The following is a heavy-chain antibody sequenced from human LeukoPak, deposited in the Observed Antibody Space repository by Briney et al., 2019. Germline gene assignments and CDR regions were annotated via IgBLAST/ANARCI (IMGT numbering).Heavy chain of an antibody. CDR2: MNPNSGNT. CDR1: GYTFFSYD. J-gene: IGHJ4*02. CDR3: ASMTAAAGTRPFDY. Sequence: GASVKVSCKASGYTFFSYDITWVRQATGQGLDWTGWMNPNSGNTDYAQKFQGRVTMTRNTSISTAYMELSSLRSEDTAVYYCASMTAAAGTRPFDYWGQGTLVTVSS. D-gene: IGHD6-13*01. V-gene: IGHV1-8*01.